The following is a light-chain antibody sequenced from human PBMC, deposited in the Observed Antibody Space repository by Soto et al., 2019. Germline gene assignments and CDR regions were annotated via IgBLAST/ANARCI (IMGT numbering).Light chain of an antibody. V-gene: IGKV1-39*01. CDR2: AAS. CDR1: QSISSY. J-gene: IGKJ1*01. CDR3: QHSYSTPWT. Sequence: DIQMTQSPSSLSASVADSVTITCRASQSISSYLNWYQQKPGKAPKLLIYAASSLQSGVPSRFSGSGSGTDFTLTISSLQHDEFATCCCQHSYSTPWTCGQGTKIEIK.